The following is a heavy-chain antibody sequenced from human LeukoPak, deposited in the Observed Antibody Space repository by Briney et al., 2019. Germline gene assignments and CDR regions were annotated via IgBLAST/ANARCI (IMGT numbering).Heavy chain of an antibody. J-gene: IGHJ4*02. V-gene: IGHV4-39*01. CDR1: GGSISSSSYY. CDR2: IYYSGST. CDR3: ARRGIAVAGIEY. Sequence: SETLSLACTVSGGSISSSSYYWGWIRQPPGKGLEWIGSIYYSGSTYYNPSLKSRVTISVDTSKNQFSLKLSSVTAADTAVYYCARRGIAVAGIEYWGQGTLVTVSS. D-gene: IGHD6-19*01.